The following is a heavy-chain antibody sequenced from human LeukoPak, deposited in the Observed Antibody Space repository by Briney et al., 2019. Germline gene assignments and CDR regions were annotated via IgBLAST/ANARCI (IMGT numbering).Heavy chain of an antibody. D-gene: IGHD3-10*01. CDR2: INPNSGGT. CDR3: ARGRFGESYSDY. V-gene: IGHV1-2*02. CDR1: EYTFTGYY. Sequence: ASVKVSCKASEYTFTGYYMHWVRQAPGQGLEWMGWINPNSGGTNYAQKFQGRVTMTRDTSISTAYMELSRLRSDDTAVYYCARGRFGESYSDYWGQGTLVTVSS. J-gene: IGHJ4*02.